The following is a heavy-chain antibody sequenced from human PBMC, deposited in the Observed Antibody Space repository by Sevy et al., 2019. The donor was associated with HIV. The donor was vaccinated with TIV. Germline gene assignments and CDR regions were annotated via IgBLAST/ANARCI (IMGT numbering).Heavy chain of an antibody. CDR3: ATSRSGYLDSSGYYIY. CDR2: IFPDDSDT. V-gene: IGHV5-51*01. D-gene: IGHD3-22*01. CDR1: GYSFTSHW. J-gene: IGHJ4*02. Sequence: ESLKISCQGSGYSFTSHWIGWVRHMPGKGLEWMGIIFPDDSDTRYSPSVPGQVTFSADKSINTAYLQWSSLKPSDTAMYYCATSRSGYLDSSGYYIYWGEGTVVTVSA.